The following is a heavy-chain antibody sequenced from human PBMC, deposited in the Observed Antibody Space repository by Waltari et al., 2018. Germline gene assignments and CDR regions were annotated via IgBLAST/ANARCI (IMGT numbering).Heavy chain of an antibody. CDR1: GFTFTNYG. V-gene: IGHV3-30*18. D-gene: IGHD3-10*01. Sequence: QVQLVESGGGVVQPGRSLRLSCAASGFTFTNYGMHWVRQAPGKGLEWVAVISYDGSQKHDADSLKGRFTISRDNSKKTLYLEMNSLRTEDTAVYYCAKCGGLLWFKESRYMDVWGKGTTVTVSS. CDR3: AKCGGLLWFKESRYMDV. J-gene: IGHJ6*03. CDR2: ISYDGSQK.